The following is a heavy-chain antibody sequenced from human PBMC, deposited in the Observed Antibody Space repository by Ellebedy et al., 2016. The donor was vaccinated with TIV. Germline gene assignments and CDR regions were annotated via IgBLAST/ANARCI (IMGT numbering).Heavy chain of an antibody. V-gene: IGHV3-15*01. CDR3: TTDRAITMIAE. J-gene: IGHJ4*02. CDR1: GFTFSSYW. D-gene: IGHD3-22*01. Sequence: GESLKISCAASGFTFSSYWMSWVRQAPGKGLEWVGRIKSKTDGGTTDYAAPVKGRFTISRDDSKNTLYLQMNSLKTEDTAVYYCTTDRAITMIAEWGQGTLVTVSS. CDR2: IKSKTDGGTT.